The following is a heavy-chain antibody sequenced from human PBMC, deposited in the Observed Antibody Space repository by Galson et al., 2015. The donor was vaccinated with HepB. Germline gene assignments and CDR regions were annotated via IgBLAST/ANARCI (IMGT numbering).Heavy chain of an antibody. CDR2: IKQDGSEK. D-gene: IGHD3-22*01. CDR3: VTVSDYYDSSAPGADY. V-gene: IGHV3-7*03. J-gene: IGHJ4*02. CDR1: GFTFSRYW. Sequence: SLRLSCAASGFTFSRYWMSWVRQAPGKGLEWVANIKQDGSEKYYMDSVEGRFTISRDNAKNSLYLQMNSLRAEDTAVYYCVTVSDYYDSSAPGADYWGQGTLVTVSS.